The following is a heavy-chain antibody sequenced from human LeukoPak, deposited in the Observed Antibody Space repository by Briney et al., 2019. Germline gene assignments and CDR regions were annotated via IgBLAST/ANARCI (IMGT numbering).Heavy chain of an antibody. D-gene: IGHD6-19*01. CDR2: IKQDESEK. J-gene: IGHJ3*02. CDR1: GFTFSSFW. V-gene: IGHV3-7*01. CDR3: ATYSSGWYNAFDI. Sequence: GGSLRLSCAASGFTFSSFWLSWVRQAPGKGLEWVANIKQDESEKSYVDSVKGRFTISRDNAKNSLYLQMHSLGAEDTAVYYCATYSSGWYNAFDIWGQGTMVTVSS.